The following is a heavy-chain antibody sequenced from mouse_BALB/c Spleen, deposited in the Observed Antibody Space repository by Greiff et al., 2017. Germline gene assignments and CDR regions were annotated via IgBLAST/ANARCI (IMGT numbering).Heavy chain of an antibody. Sequence: EVKVVESGGGLVKPGGSLKLSCAASGFTFSSYAMSWVRQTPEKRLEWVASISSGGSTYYPDSVKGRFTISRDNARNILYLQMSSLRSEDTAMYYCARGGGNRYWGQGTLVTVSA. CDR3: ARGGGNRY. CDR2: ISSGGST. V-gene: IGHV5-6-5*01. J-gene: IGHJ3*01. D-gene: IGHD1-1*02. CDR1: GFTFSSYA.